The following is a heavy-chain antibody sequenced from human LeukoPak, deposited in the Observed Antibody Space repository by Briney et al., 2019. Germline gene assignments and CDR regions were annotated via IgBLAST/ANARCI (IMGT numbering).Heavy chain of an antibody. D-gene: IGHD3-3*02. CDR2: IYHSGTT. CDR1: GGSISSFY. V-gene: IGHV4-59*01. CDR3: ARGQGLNHFWSGSYI. J-gene: IGHJ4*02. Sequence: SETLSLTCTVSGGSISSFYWSWVRQSPAKGLEWVGYIYHSGTTKYNPSLNSRVIMSVDTSKNQFSLKLSSVTAADTAVYYCARGQGLNHFWSGSYIWGQGVLVTVSS.